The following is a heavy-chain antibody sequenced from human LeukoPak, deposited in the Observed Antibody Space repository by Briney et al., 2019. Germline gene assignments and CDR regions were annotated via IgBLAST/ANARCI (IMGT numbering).Heavy chain of an antibody. Sequence: ASVKVSCKASGYTFTNYYVHWVRQAPGQGLEWMGIINPSGGSTSYAQKFQGRVTMTRDMSTSTVYMELSSLRSEDTAVYYCARDSEQFLSGNYHGSLDYWGQGTLVTVSS. D-gene: IGHD1-26*01. CDR2: INPSGGST. V-gene: IGHV1-46*01. CDR1: GYTFTNYY. J-gene: IGHJ4*02. CDR3: ARDSEQFLSGNYHGSLDY.